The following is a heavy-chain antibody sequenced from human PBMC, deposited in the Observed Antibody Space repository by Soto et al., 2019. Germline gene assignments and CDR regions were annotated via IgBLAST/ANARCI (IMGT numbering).Heavy chain of an antibody. CDR2: IYSSGNT. J-gene: IGHJ5*02. CDR3: ARGQRFSDWFDP. Sequence: QVHLQESGPGLVKPSETLSLTCSVSGGTNSGYYWTWIRQPAGKGLEWIGRIYSSGNTNYNPSLQSRVTMSLDTSNNQFSLRLTSVTAADTAVYYCARGQRFSDWFDPWGQGTLVTVSS. V-gene: IGHV4-4*07. CDR1: GGTNSGYY. D-gene: IGHD3-3*01.